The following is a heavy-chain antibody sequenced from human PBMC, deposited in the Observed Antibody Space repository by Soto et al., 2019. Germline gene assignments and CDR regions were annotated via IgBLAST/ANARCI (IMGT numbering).Heavy chain of an antibody. CDR2: ISYDGSNK. CDR3: AKPIFGVVRGGSDY. Sequence: QVQLVESGGGVVQPGRSLRLSCAASGFTFSSYGMHWVRQAPGKGLEWVAVISYDGSNKYYADSVKGRFTISRDNSKNTLYLQMNRLRAEDTAVYYCAKPIFGVVRGGSDYWGQGTLVTVSS. J-gene: IGHJ4*02. D-gene: IGHD3-3*01. V-gene: IGHV3-30*18. CDR1: GFTFSSYG.